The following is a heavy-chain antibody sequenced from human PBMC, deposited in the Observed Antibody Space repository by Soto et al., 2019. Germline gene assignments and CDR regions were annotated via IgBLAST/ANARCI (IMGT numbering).Heavy chain of an antibody. CDR1: GGSISSLGYC. Sequence: SQTLSLTCTVSGGSISSLGYCWSWIRQHPGKGLEWIGYIYYSGSNYYNPSLKSRVTIPVDTSKNQFSLKLSSVTAADTAVYYCARSPKYGSGSLYNWFDPWGQGTLVTVSS. CDR3: ARSPKYGSGSLYNWFDP. D-gene: IGHD3-10*01. V-gene: IGHV4-31*03. J-gene: IGHJ5*02. CDR2: IYYSGSN.